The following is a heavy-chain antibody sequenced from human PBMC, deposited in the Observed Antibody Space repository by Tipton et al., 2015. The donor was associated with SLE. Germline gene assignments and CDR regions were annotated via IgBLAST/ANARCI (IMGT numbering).Heavy chain of an antibody. J-gene: IGHJ6*03. D-gene: IGHD3-22*01. Sequence: QLVQSGAEVKKPGSSVKVSCKASGGTFSSYAISWVRQAPGQGLEWMGGIIPIFGTANYAQKFQGRVTITTDESTSTAYMELSSLRSEDTAVYYCARFYDSSGYSAPYYMDVWGKGTTVTVSS. CDR1: GGTFSSYA. CDR2: IIPIFGTA. CDR3: ARFYDSSGYSAPYYMDV. V-gene: IGHV1-69*05.